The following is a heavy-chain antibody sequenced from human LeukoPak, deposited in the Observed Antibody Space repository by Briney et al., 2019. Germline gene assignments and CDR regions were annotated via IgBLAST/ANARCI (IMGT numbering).Heavy chain of an antibody. J-gene: IGHJ4*02. CDR3: ASHAYSGGWYYFDY. CDR1: GFTFRSHA. V-gene: IGHV3-33*01. Sequence: PGTSLRLSCATSGFTFRSHAMHWVRQSPGKGLEWVAQIWYDGSNKYYADSVKGRFSVSRDNSKNTLYLQMNSLRAEDTAVYYCASHAYSGGWYYFDYWGQGTMVTVSS. D-gene: IGHD6-19*01. CDR2: IWYDGSNK.